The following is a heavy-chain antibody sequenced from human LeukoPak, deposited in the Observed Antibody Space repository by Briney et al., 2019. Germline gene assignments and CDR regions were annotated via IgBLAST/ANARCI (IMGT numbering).Heavy chain of an antibody. CDR3: ARDQGNLLWFGELLY. CDR2: ISSSGSTI. CDR1: GVTSSDYY. Sequence: PGGSPRLSCAASGVTSSDYYMSWIRHAPGERLEGGSYISSSGSTIYYADSVKGRFTISRDNAKNSLYLQMNSLRAEDTAVYYRARDQGNLLWFGELLYWGQGTLVTVSS. D-gene: IGHD3-10*01. V-gene: IGHV3-11*01. J-gene: IGHJ4*02.